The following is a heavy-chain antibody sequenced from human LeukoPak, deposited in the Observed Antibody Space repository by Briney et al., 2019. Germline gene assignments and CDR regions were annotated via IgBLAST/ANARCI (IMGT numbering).Heavy chain of an antibody. V-gene: IGHV3-30*04. D-gene: IGHD4-17*01. CDR3: AKDRGEVVYGEGFDY. J-gene: IGHJ4*02. CDR2: ISYDGSNK. Sequence: GGSLRLSCAASGFTFSSYAMHWVRQAPGKGLEWVAVISYDGSNKYYADSVKGRFTISRDNSKNTLYLQMNSLRAEDTAVYYCAKDRGEVVYGEGFDYWGQGTLVTVSS. CDR1: GFTFSSYA.